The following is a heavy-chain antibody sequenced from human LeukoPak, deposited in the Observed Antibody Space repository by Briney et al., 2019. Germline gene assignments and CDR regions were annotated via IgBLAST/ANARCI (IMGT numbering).Heavy chain of an antibody. V-gene: IGHV4-30-2*01. CDR3: ARVDIVATIIDY. CDR2: IYHSGST. J-gene: IGHJ4*02. Sequence: SQTLSLTCAVSGGSISSGGYSWSWIRQPPGTGLEWIGYIYHSGSTYYNPSLKSRVTISVDRSKNQFSLKLSSVTAADTAVYYCARVDIVATIIDYWGQGTLVTVSS. D-gene: IGHD5-12*01. CDR1: GGSISSGGYS.